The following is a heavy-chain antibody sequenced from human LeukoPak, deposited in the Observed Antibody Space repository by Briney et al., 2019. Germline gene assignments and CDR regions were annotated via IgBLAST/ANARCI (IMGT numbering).Heavy chain of an antibody. V-gene: IGHV3-7*01. Sequence: GGSLRLSCAAAGFTLSRHWMSWVRQAPGKGLEWVANIKQDGSEKYYVDSVKGRFTISRDNAKNSLYLQMNSLRAEDTAVYYCARDIVVVVAATPGGEFDYWGQGTLVTVSS. D-gene: IGHD2-15*01. CDR1: GFTLSRHW. CDR3: ARDIVVVVAATPGGEFDY. J-gene: IGHJ4*02. CDR2: IKQDGSEK.